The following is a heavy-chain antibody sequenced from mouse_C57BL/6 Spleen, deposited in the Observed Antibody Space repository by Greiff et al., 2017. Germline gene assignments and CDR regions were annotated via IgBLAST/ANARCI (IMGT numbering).Heavy chain of an antibody. J-gene: IGHJ1*03. V-gene: IGHV1-15*01. D-gene: IGHD1-1*01. CDR3: TRRYGSSGGYFDV. CDR2: IDPETGGT. Sequence: QVQLQQSGAELVRPGASVTLSCKASGYTFTDYEMHWVKQTPVHGLEWIGAIDPETGGTAYNQKFKGKAILTADKSSSTAYMELRSLTSEDSAVYYCTRRYGSSGGYFDVWGTGTTVTVSS. CDR1: GYTFTDYE.